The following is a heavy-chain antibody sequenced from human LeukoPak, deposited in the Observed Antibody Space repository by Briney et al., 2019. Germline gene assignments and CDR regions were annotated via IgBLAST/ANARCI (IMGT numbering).Heavy chain of an antibody. CDR3: ARDRVKITMVRGVIIANWFDP. Sequence: SETLSLTCAVYGGSFSGYYWSWIRQPPGKGLEWIGEINHSGSTYYNPSLKSRVTISVDTSKNQFSLKLSSVTAADTAVYYCARDRVKITMVRGVIIANWFDPWGQGTLVTVSS. D-gene: IGHD3-10*01. J-gene: IGHJ5*02. CDR2: INHSGST. CDR1: GGSFSGYY. V-gene: IGHV4-34*01.